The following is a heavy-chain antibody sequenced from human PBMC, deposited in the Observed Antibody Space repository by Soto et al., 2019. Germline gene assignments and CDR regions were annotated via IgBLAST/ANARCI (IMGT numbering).Heavy chain of an antibody. J-gene: IGHJ3*01. Sequence: EVKLLESGGGLAQPXXXXRLSCVGXGFTFDSYAISWVRQAPGERLQWIAAISGSADGTDYAHSVRGRFTISRDNSKKTVHLQMDSLRVEDTAVYFCAKDSVGGYSFWSGYYSDGLDVWGQGTLVSVS. CDR3: AKDSVGGYSFWSGYYSDGLDV. CDR1: GFTFDSYA. D-gene: IGHD3-3*01. CDR2: ISGSADGT. V-gene: IGHV3-23*01.